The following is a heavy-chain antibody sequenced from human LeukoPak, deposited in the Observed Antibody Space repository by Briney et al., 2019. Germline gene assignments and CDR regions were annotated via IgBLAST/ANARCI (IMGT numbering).Heavy chain of an antibody. CDR1: GFPFDNYG. CDR2: ITWNGGIT. J-gene: IGHJ2*01. CDR3: ARDLTPNPWYFDL. Sequence: GGSLRLSCAASGFPFDNYGMAWVRQAPGKGLEWVSGITWNGGITAYADSVKGRFTISRDNAKNSLYLQMNSLRDEDTAVYYCARDLTPNPWYFDLWGRGTLVTVSS. V-gene: IGHV3-20*04.